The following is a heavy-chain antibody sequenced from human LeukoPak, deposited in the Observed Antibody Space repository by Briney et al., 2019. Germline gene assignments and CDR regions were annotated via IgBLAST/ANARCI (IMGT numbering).Heavy chain of an antibody. V-gene: IGHV4-59*01. CDR2: IYYSGST. CDR3: ARGGAIVRYYFDY. CDR1: GGSISSYY. J-gene: IGHJ4*02. Sequence: SETLSLTCTVSGGSISSYYWSWIRQPPGKGLEWIGYIYYSGSTNYNPSLKSRVTISVDTSKNQFSLKLSSVTAADTAVYYCARGGAIVRYYFDYWGQGTLVTVSS. D-gene: IGHD1-26*01.